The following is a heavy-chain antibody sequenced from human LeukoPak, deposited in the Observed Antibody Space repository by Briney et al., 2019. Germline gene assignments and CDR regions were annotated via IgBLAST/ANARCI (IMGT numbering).Heavy chain of an antibody. CDR2: INTGNGNT. J-gene: IGHJ4*02. D-gene: IGHD3-22*01. CDR3: ARDLTGRIYYDSSGYYSAFGALADY. CDR1: GYTFSDHA. V-gene: IGHV1-3*04. Sequence: ASVKVSCKASGYTFSDHAMHWVRQAPGQRLEWMGWINTGNGNTKYSQKFQGRVTITRDTSASTAYVELSSLRSEDTAVYYCARDLTGRIYYDSSGYYSAFGALADYWGQGTLVTVSS.